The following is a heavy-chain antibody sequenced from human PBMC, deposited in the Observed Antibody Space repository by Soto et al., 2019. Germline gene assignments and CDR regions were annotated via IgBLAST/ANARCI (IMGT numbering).Heavy chain of an antibody. J-gene: IGHJ5*02. CDR1: GGSFSGYY. CDR3: ARSRPSLWFGELVNWFDP. D-gene: IGHD3-10*01. Sequence: SETLSLTCAVYGGSFSGYYWSWIRQPPGKGPEWIGEINHSGSTNYNPSLKSRVTISVDTSKNQFSLKLSSVTAADTAVYYCARSRPSLWFGELVNWFDPWGRGTLVTVSS. V-gene: IGHV4-34*01. CDR2: INHSGST.